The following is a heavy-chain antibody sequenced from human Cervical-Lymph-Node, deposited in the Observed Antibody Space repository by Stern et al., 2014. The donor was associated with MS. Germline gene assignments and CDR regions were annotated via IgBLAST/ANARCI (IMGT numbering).Heavy chain of an antibody. CDR3: ARDQADYGSERSYSWFDP. CDR2: VIPSLGTA. Sequence: QVKLRQSGAEVVKPAATVTVTCKASGVTFSSRAISLVRKAHGQGLAWVGGVIPSLGTAQCSQKFQGSVTLTANKATNTACVEVSSLRSDDTGVYYCARDQADYGSERSYSWFDPWGQGTLVTVSS. J-gene: IGHJ5*02. V-gene: IGHV1-69*06. CDR1: GVTFSSRA. D-gene: IGHD3-10*01.